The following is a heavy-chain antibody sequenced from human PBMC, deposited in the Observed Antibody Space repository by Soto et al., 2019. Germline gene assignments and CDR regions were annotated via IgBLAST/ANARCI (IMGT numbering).Heavy chain of an antibody. V-gene: IGHV3-30*18. CDR2: ISYDGSNK. J-gene: IGHJ4*02. D-gene: IGHD3-10*01. CDR3: AKDRAGDYYGSGGIDY. CDR1: GFTFSSYG. Sequence: QVQLVESGGGVVQPGRSLRLSCAASGFTFSSYGMHWVRQAPGKGLEWVAVISYDGSNKYYADSVKGRFTISRDNSKNTLYLQMNSLRAEDTAVYYCAKDRAGDYYGSGGIDYWGQGTLVTVSS.